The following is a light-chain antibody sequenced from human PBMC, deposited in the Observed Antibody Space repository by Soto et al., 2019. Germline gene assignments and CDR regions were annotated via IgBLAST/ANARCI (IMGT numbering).Light chain of an antibody. V-gene: IGKV1-5*03. CDR3: QQYNSYSYT. Sequence: DIQMTQSPSTLSASVGDRVTITCRASQSISSWLAWYQQKPGKAPKLLIYKASSLESGVPSRFSGSGSGTEFTLTLISLQPDDFATYYCQQYNSYSYTFGHGTKLEIK. CDR1: QSISSW. CDR2: KAS. J-gene: IGKJ2*01.